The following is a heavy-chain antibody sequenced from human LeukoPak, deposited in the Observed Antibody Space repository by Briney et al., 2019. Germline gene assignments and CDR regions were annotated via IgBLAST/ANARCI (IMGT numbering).Heavy chain of an antibody. Sequence: GESLKISCKGSGYRFINYWIGWVRQMPGKGLEWMGIIYPGDSDIRYSPSFQGQVSISADKSITTAYLQWGSLKASDGAMYFCARGSTDYHFDYWGQGTLVTVSS. CDR3: ARGSTDYHFDY. V-gene: IGHV5-51*01. J-gene: IGHJ4*02. D-gene: IGHD4-11*01. CDR2: IYPGDSDI. CDR1: GYRFINYW.